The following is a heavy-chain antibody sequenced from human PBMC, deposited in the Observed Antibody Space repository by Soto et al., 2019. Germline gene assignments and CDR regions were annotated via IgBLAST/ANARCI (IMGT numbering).Heavy chain of an antibody. CDR2: IIPIFGTV. D-gene: IGHD2-2*01. CDR3: ARGGYCRSTNCYGGANWFDP. V-gene: IGHV1-69*06. J-gene: IGHJ5*02. CDR1: GDTFSSSA. Sequence: QVQPVQSGAEVKKPGSSVKVSCKASGDTFSSSAISWVRQAPGQGLQWMGGIIPIFGTVNYAQKFQGRVTMTADKSTSTAYMALSSLRSEDTAVYYCARGGYCRSTNCYGGANWFDPWGQGTLVTVSS.